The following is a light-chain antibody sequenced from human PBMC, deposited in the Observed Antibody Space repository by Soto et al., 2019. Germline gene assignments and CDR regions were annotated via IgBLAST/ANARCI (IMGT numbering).Light chain of an antibody. CDR3: QHYNNWPT. CDR1: QSVSSS. J-gene: IGKJ1*01. V-gene: IGKV3-15*01. CDR2: GAS. Sequence: EIVLTQSPGTLSLSPGERATLSCTASQSVSSSQLAWYQQKPGQAPMLLIYGASTRATGIPARFSGSGSGTEFTLTISSLQSEDFAVYYCQHYNNWPTFSQGTKVDIK.